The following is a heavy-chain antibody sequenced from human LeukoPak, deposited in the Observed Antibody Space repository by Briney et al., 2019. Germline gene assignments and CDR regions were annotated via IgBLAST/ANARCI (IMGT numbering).Heavy chain of an antibody. CDR2: IYYSGST. CDR1: GGSFSGYY. D-gene: IGHD2-8*01. V-gene: IGHV4-34*11. CDR3: AREGDKYANWFDT. J-gene: IGHJ5*02. Sequence: SETLSLTCAVYGGSFSGYYWSWIRQPPGKGLEWIGYIYYSGSTNYNPSLKSRVTISVDTSKNQFSLNLSSVTAADTAVYYCAREGDKYANWFDTWGQGTPVTVSS.